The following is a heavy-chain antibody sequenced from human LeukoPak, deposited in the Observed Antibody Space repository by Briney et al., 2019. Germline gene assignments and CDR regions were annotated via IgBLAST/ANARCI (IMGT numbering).Heavy chain of an antibody. D-gene: IGHD3-10*01. CDR2: INHSGST. CDR1: GGSFSGYY. Sequence: SETLSLTCAVYGGSFSGYYWSWIRQPPGKGLEWIGEINHSGSTNYNPSLKSRVTISVDTSKNQFSLKLSSVTAADTAVYYCARGSYYGSGSYVLDFDYRGQGTLVTVSS. J-gene: IGHJ4*02. CDR3: ARGSYYGSGSYVLDFDY. V-gene: IGHV4-34*01.